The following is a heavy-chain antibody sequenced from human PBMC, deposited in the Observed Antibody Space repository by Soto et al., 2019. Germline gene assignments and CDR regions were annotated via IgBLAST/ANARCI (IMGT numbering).Heavy chain of an antibody. V-gene: IGHV1-18*04. CDR2: ISVYNGNS. Sequence: QVQLVQSGAEVKKPGASVKVSCKASGYTFTSYGISWVRQAPGQGLEWMGWISVYNGNSNYAQKLQGRVTMTTDTSTSTAYMELRSLRSDDTAVYYWAREGGYRSGSYYSEHYHYGIDVWCQGTTVTVSS. CDR3: AREGGYRSGSYYSEHYHYGIDV. CDR1: GYTFTSYG. J-gene: IGHJ6*02. D-gene: IGHD3-10*01.